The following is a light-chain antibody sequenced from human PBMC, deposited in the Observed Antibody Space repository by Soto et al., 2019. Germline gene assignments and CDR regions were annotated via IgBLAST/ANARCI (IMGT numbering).Light chain of an antibody. CDR2: ASS. J-gene: IGKJ5*01. CDR3: QQLNTFPGT. V-gene: IGKV1-9*01. CDR1: QGISSY. Sequence: DIQLTQSPSFLSASVGDRVTITCRASQGISSYLAWYQQTPGKAPKLLIYASSTLQSGVPSRFSGSGSGTEFTLTISSLQPEDFATYYCQQLNTFPGTFGQGTRLEIK.